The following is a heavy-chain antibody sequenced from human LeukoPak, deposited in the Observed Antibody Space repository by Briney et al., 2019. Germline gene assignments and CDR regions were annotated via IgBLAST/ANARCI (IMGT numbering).Heavy chain of an antibody. Sequence: AGGSLRLSCAASGFTASSNYMSWVRQAPGKGLEWVSVIYSGGSTYYADSVKGRFTISRDNSKNTLYLQMNSLRAEDTAMYYCASTQNWYYFDYWGQGTLVTVSS. V-gene: IGHV3-53*01. CDR2: IYSGGST. D-gene: IGHD1-1*01. CDR3: ASTQNWYYFDY. CDR1: GFTASSNY. J-gene: IGHJ4*02.